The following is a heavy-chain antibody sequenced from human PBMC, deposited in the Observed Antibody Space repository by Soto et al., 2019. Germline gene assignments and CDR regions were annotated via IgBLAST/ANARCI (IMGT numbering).Heavy chain of an antibody. J-gene: IGHJ3*02. CDR1: GFTFSSYA. CDR3: ARVYYYDSSGYYGDPFFDI. V-gene: IGHV3-30-3*01. D-gene: IGHD3-22*01. CDR2: ISYDGSNK. Sequence: PGGSLRLSCAASGFTFSSYAMHWVHQAPGKGLEWVAVISYDGSNKYYADSVKGRFTISRDNSKNTLYLQMNSLRAEDTAVYYCARVYYYDSSGYYGDPFFDIWGQGTMVTVSS.